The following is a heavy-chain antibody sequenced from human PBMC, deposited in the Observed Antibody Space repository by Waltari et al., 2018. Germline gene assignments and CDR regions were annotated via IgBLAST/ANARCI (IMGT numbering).Heavy chain of an antibody. CDR3: ARQPGGDFWSGYYTGPFDY. CDR2: IYYSGST. J-gene: IGHJ4*02. D-gene: IGHD3-3*01. Sequence: VQLVESGGGLVKPGGSLRLSCAASGFTFSNAWMSWVRQAPGKGLEWIGYIYYSGSTNYNPSLKSRVTISVDTSKNQFSLKLSSVTAADTAVYYCARQPGGDFWSGYYTGPFDYWGQGTLVTVSS. CDR1: GFTFSNAW. V-gene: IGHV4-59*08.